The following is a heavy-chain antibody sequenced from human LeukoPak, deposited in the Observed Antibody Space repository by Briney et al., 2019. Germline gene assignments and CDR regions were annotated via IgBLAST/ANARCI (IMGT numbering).Heavy chain of an antibody. CDR2: YYYSWNT. CDR1: CGSLSSRIYY. J-gene: IGHJ4*02. V-gene: IGHV4-39*07. Sequence: SETLSLTCTVSCGSLSSRIYYWGGLRPPPGTGLEWVGRYYYSWNTYYNPSPKSRVTISVDTSQNHVSLKRSSVTPADTPVYYCARRAAAGTGSGYSGQGSLVTASS. CDR3: ARRAAAGTGSGY. D-gene: IGHD6-13*01.